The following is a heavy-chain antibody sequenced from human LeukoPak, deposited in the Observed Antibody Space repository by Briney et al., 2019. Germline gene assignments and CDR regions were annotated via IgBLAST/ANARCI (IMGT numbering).Heavy chain of an antibody. D-gene: IGHD3-22*01. Sequence: PSETLSLTCTVSGGSIISGGHYWSWLRQHPEKGLEWIGYVYYSGSTYYNPSLKSRVTVSADTSKSQFSLKLISVTAADTAVYYCARYDSGGYYYIWGQGIQVTVSS. CDR3: ARYDSGGYYYI. V-gene: IGHV4-31*03. CDR1: GGSIISGGHY. CDR2: VYYSGST. J-gene: IGHJ4*02.